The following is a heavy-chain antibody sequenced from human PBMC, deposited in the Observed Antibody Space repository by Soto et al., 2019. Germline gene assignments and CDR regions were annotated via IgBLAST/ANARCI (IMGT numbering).Heavy chain of an antibody. V-gene: IGHV5-51*03. J-gene: IGHJ4*02. CDR3: ARRDMLTGYVYFDY. CDR2: IYPDDSDT. Sequence: EVQLVQSGAEVKKTGESLKISCQASGYTFTKYWVGWVRQMPGKGLEWMGIIYPDDSDTRYSPSFQGHVTISADKSISAAYLQWSSLNASDSATYYCARRDMLTGYVYFDYWGQGTQVTVSS. CDR1: GYTFTKYW. D-gene: IGHD3-9*01.